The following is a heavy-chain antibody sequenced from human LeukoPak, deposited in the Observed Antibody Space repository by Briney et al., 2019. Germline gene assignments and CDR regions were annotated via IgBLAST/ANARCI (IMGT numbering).Heavy chain of an antibody. D-gene: IGHD6-6*01. CDR1: GGAFSSSS. CDR2: VSSSSRTK. V-gene: IGHV3-48*01. CDR3: ASQSSSSSTRAPDF. Sequence: GGSLRLSCTGSGGAFSSSSFNWVRQTPGKGLECISYVSSSSRTKYYAASIKGRFTISRNNANNSLFLQMNDLSADDTALYYCASQSSSSSTRAPDFWGLGTLVTVSS. J-gene: IGHJ4*02.